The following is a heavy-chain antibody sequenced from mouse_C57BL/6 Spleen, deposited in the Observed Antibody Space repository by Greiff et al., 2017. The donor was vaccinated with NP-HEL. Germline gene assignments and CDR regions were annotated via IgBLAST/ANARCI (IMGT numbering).Heavy chain of an antibody. CDR1: GYAFSSYW. V-gene: IGHV1-80*01. Sequence: VQLQQSGAELVKPGASVKISCKASGYAFSSYWMNWVKQRPGKGLEWIGQIYPGDGDTNYNGKFKGKATLTADKSSSTAYMQLSSLTSEDSAVYFCARGRNGEDYCDYWGQGTTLTVSS. CDR2: IYPGDGDT. J-gene: IGHJ2*01. CDR3: ARGRNGEDYCDY.